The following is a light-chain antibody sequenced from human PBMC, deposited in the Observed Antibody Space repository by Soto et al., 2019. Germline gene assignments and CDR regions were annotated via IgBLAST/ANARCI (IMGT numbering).Light chain of an antibody. Sequence: EIVLTQSPGTLSLSPGERATLSCRASQSVSSSYLAWYQQKPGQAPRLLIYGASSRATGIPDRFSGSGSGTEFTITISRLEPEDCAVYYCQQYGSSPPNTFGQGTKLEIK. CDR1: QSVSSSY. V-gene: IGKV3-20*01. CDR2: GAS. CDR3: QQYGSSPPNT. J-gene: IGKJ2*01.